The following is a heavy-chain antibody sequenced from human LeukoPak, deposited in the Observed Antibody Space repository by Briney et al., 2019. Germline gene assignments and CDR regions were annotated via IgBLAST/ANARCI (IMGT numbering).Heavy chain of an antibody. Sequence: GASVKVSRKASGYTFTSYYMHWVRQAPGQGLEWMGIINPSGGSTSYAQKFQGRVTMTRNTSIGTAYMELSSLRSEDTAVYYCARGRGRILWFGESKLGDYWGQGTLVTVSS. D-gene: IGHD3-10*01. CDR2: INPSGGST. CDR3: ARGRGRILWFGESKLGDY. J-gene: IGHJ4*02. CDR1: GYTFTSYY. V-gene: IGHV1-46*01.